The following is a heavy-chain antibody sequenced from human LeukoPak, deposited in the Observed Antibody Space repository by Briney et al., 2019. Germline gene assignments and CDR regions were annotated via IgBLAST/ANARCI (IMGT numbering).Heavy chain of an antibody. CDR1: GYTFTSYG. CDR2: ISPSSGNT. CDR3: ALAGTTGTGGDALDI. Sequence: ASVKVSCKASGYTFTSYGISWVRQAPGQGLEWMRWISPSSGNTYSAQKSQGRLSMSTDTSTGIAYMHLRSLTPDDTALYYCALAGTTGTGGDALDIWGQGTMVIVSA. V-gene: IGHV1-18*01. D-gene: IGHD1-1*01. J-gene: IGHJ3*02.